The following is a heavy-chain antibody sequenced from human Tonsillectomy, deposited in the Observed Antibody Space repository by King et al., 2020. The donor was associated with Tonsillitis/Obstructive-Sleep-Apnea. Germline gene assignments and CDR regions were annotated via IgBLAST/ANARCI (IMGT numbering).Heavy chain of an antibody. Sequence: VQLVESGGGLIQPGGSLRLSCAASGFTVSSNYISWVRQAPGKGLELGSVFYSGGSTYYADSVKGRFPISRDNSQNTLYLQMNSLRAEDTAGYYCAREAYYWGQGTLVTVSS. CDR1: GFTVSSNY. V-gene: IGHV3-53*01. J-gene: IGHJ4*02. CDR3: AREAYY. CDR2: FYSGGST.